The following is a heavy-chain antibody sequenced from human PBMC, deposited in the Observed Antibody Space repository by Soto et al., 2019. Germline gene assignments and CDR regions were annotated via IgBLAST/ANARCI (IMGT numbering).Heavy chain of an antibody. V-gene: IGHV1-69*13. J-gene: IGHJ6*01. CDR2: IIPIFGTA. D-gene: IGHD3-10*01. Sequence: SVKVSCKASGGTFSSYAISWVRQAPGQGLEWMGGIIPIFGTANYAQKFQGRVTITADESTSTAYMELSSLRSEDTAVYYCARRDADRGISGSDYNGYYDYGMDVWG. CDR1: GGTFSSYA. CDR3: ARRDADRGISGSDYNGYYDYGMDV.